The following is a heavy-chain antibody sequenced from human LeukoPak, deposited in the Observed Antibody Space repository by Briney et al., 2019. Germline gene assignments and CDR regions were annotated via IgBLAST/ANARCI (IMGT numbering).Heavy chain of an antibody. CDR2: IYTSGST. Sequence: SESLSLTCTVSGGSISSGSYYWSWIRQPAGKGLEWIGHIYTSGSTNYNPSLKSRVTISLDTSKNQFSLKLSSVTAADTAVYYCARVSSSWYQDWYFDLWGRGTLVTVSS. V-gene: IGHV4-61*09. J-gene: IGHJ2*01. D-gene: IGHD6-13*01. CDR1: GGSISSGSYY. CDR3: ARVSSSWYQDWYFDL.